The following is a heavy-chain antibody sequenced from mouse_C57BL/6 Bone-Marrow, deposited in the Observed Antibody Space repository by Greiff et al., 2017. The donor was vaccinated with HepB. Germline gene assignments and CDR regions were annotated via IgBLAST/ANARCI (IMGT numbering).Heavy chain of an antibody. CDR3: AGDDYDYAMDY. D-gene: IGHD2-4*01. CDR1: GFTFSDYG. CDR2: ISSGSSTI. J-gene: IGHJ4*01. Sequence: EVQLQESGGGLVKPGGSLKLSCAASGFTFSDYGMHWVRQAPEKGLEWVAYISSGSSTIYYADTVKGRFTISRDNAKNTLFLQMTSLRSEDTAMYYCAGDDYDYAMDYWGQGTSVTVSS. V-gene: IGHV5-17*01.